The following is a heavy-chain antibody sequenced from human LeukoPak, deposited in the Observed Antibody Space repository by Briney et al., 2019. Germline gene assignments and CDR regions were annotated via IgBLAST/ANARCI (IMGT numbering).Heavy chain of an antibody. CDR3: ARGRARTSYFRY. Sequence: SETLSLTCGVYGGTFSGYYWSWIRQSPGKGLEWIGEISRTGNISYNPSLENRVTISGDKSENQFSLKLDSVTAADTAVYFCARGRARTSYFRYWGQGSLVTASS. CDR2: ISRTGNI. CDR1: GGTFSGYY. D-gene: IGHD3-9*01. V-gene: IGHV4-34*01. J-gene: IGHJ4*02.